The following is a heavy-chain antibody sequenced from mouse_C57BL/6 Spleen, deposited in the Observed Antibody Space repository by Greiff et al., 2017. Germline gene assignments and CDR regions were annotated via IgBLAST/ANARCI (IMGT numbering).Heavy chain of an antibody. CDR1: GYTFTGYW. J-gene: IGHJ3*01. Sequence: QVQLQQSGAELMKPGASVKLSCKATGYTFTGYWIEWVKQRPGHGLEWIGEILPGSGSTYYNEKFKGKATFTADTSSNTAYMQLSSLTTEDSAIYYCARRPSTGSWFAYWGQGTLVTVSA. CDR2: ILPGSGST. CDR3: ARRPSTGSWFAY. D-gene: IGHD2-2*01. V-gene: IGHV1-9*01.